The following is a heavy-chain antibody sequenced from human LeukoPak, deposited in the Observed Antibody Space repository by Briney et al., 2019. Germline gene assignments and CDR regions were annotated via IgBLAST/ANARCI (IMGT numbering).Heavy chain of an antibody. J-gene: IGHJ6*03. Sequence: GSLRLSCAASGFTFSGYFMNWVRQPPGKGLEWIGSIYYSGSTYYNPSLKSRVTISVDTSKNQFSLRLSSVTAADTAVYYCARHSGRVRFGESRYYMDVWGKGATVTVSS. D-gene: IGHD3-10*01. CDR2: IYYSGST. V-gene: IGHV4-39*01. CDR3: ARHSGRVRFGESRYYMDV. CDR1: GFTFSGYF.